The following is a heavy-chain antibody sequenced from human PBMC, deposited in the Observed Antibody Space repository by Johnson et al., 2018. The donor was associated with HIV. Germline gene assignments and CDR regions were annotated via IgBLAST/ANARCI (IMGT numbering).Heavy chain of an antibody. CDR2: IWYDGSNK. CDR3: AKGLHIVVEGGAVDI. CDR1: GFTFSSYG. J-gene: IGHJ3*02. D-gene: IGHD2-21*01. Sequence: QVQLVESGGGVVQPGRSLRLSCAASGFTFSSYGMHWVRQAPGKGLEWVAVIWYDGSNKYYADSVKGRFTISRDNSKNTLYLQMNSLRSEDTALYYCAKGLHIVVEGGAVDIWCQGTMVTVSS. V-gene: IGHV3-33*06.